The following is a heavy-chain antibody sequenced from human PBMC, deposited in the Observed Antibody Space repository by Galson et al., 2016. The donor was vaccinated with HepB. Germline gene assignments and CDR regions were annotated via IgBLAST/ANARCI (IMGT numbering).Heavy chain of an antibody. J-gene: IGHJ3*01. CDR3: ARRWDAFDL. D-gene: IGHD2-15*01. CDR1: GFTFSDNY. V-gene: IGHV3-11*01. Sequence: CAASGFTFSDNYMSWIRQAPGKGLEWLSYISSSGTTIYYADSVKGRFIISRDNAKNSLYLQVNSLRADDTALYYCARRWDAFDLWGQGTMVTVSS. CDR2: ISSSGTTI.